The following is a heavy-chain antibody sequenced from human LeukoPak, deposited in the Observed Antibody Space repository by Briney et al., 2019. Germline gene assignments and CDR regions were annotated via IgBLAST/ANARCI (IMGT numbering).Heavy chain of an antibody. CDR3: ARHRVYDFWSGYSTLGYFDL. Sequence: SETLSLTCAVSGYSLSSGYYWGWIRQPPGKGLEWIGSIYHSGSTYYNPSLKSRVTISVDTSTNQFSLKLSSVTAADTAVYYCARHRVYDFWSGYSTLGYFDLWGRGTLVTVSS. D-gene: IGHD3-3*01. V-gene: IGHV4-38-2*01. J-gene: IGHJ2*01. CDR1: GYSLSSGYY. CDR2: IYHSGST.